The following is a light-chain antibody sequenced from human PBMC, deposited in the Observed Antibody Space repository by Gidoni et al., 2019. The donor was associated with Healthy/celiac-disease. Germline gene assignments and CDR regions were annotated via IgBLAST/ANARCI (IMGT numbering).Light chain of an antibody. CDR3: QQRSNWPPEGLT. CDR1: QCVSSY. CDR2: DAS. V-gene: IGKV3-11*01. Sequence: EIVLTQSPATLSLSPGERATLSCRASQCVSSYLAWYQQKPGQAPRLLIYDASNRATGIPARFSGSGSGTDFTLTNSSLEPEDFAVYYCQQRSNWPPEGLTFGGGTKVEIK. J-gene: IGKJ4*01.